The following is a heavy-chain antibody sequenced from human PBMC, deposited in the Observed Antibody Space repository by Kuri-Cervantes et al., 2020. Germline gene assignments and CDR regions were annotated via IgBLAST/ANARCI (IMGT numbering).Heavy chain of an antibody. V-gene: IGHV4-34*01. J-gene: IGHJ4*02. Sequence: GSLRLSCAVYGGSFSGYYWSWIRQPPGKGLEWIGEINHSGSTNYNPSLKSRVTISVDTSKNQFSLKLSSVTAADTAVYYCARGGYYYDSSGSLDYWGQGTLVTVSS. CDR1: GGSFSGYY. CDR3: ARGGYYYDSSGSLDY. CDR2: INHSGST. D-gene: IGHD3-22*01.